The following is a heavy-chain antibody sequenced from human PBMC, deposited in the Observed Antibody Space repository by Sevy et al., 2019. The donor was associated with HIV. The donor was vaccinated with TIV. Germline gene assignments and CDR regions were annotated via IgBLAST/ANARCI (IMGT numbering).Heavy chain of an antibody. CDR2: ISVYNGNT. CDR1: GFSFIDYG. CDR3: ARATRDGYNPRPFDY. D-gene: IGHD5-12*01. J-gene: IGHJ4*02. Sequence: ASVKVSCKCSGFSFIDYGFSWVRQAPGQGLEWMACISVYNGNTNYAQKFQGRVAVTVDSTTKTAYMELKSLRSDDTAVYYCARATRDGYNPRPFDYWGQGTLVTVSS. V-gene: IGHV1-18*01.